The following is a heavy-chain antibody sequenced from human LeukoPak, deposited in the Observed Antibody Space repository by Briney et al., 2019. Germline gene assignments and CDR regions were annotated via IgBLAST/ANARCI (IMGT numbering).Heavy chain of an antibody. J-gene: IGHJ5*02. CDR1: GVSINSLY. CDR3: ARAYSSASWFDP. CDR2: IYDSGIT. D-gene: IGHD3-22*01. Sequence: PSETLSLTCSVSGVSINSLYFIWIRQSPGKGLEWIGYIYDSGITKYNPSLKSRVTISVDTSKNQFSLRLRSVTAADPAVYFYARAYSSASWFDPWGQGTLVTVSS. V-gene: IGHV4-59*11.